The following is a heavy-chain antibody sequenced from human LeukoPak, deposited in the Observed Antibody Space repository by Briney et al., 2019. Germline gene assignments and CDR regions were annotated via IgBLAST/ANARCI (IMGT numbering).Heavy chain of an antibody. J-gene: IGHJ4*02. V-gene: IGHV3-23*01. D-gene: IGHD4-11*01. CDR1: GFTFRSYA. CDR2: ISGSGGDT. CDR3: AKETTKHFDY. Sequence: PGGSLRLSCAASGFTFRSYAMNWVRQAPGKGLEWVSVISGSGGDTYYADSVKGRFTISRDNSKNTLYLQLNSLRAEDTAVYYCAKETTKHFDYWGQGTLVTVSS.